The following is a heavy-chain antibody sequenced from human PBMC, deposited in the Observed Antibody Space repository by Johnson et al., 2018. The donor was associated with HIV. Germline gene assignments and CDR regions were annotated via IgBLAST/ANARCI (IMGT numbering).Heavy chain of an antibody. CDR2: IYSGGST. V-gene: IGHV3-66*01. J-gene: IGHJ3*02. D-gene: IGHD5-12*01. CDR3: TTHSGYESDAFDI. Sequence: VQLVESGGGLVKPGGSLRLSCAASGFTFSNAWMSWVRQAPGKGLEWVSVIYSGGSTYYADSVRGRFTISRDNSNNTLALQMNSLKTEDTAVYYCTTHSGYESDAFDIWGQGTMVTVSS. CDR1: GFTFSNAW.